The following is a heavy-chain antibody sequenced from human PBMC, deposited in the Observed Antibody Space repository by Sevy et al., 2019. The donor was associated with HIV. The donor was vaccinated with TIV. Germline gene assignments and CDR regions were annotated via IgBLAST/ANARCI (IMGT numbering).Heavy chain of an antibody. J-gene: IGHJ4*02. Sequence: GGSLRLSCAASGFTFSSYEMNWVRQAPGKGLEWISYITLSGSTMYYADSVKGRFTISRDNAKNSRYLQMNSLGAEDTAVYYCARDRQGITVAGTAIDYWGQGTLVTVSS. CDR3: ARDRQGITVAGTAIDY. V-gene: IGHV3-48*03. CDR1: GFTFSSYE. D-gene: IGHD6-19*01. CDR2: ITLSGSTM.